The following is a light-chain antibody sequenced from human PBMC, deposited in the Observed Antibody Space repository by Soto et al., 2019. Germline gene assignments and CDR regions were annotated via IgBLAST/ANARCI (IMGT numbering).Light chain of an antibody. Sequence: DIEMTQSPDSLAVSLGERATINCKSSQSVFYSSNNKNYLAWYRQRPGQPPKLLIYWASTRESGVPDRFSGSGSGTDFTLTISSLQAEDVAVYYCQQYYITPLTFGGGTKVEIK. CDR3: QQYYITPLT. J-gene: IGKJ4*01. CDR2: WAS. CDR1: QSVFYSSNNKNY. V-gene: IGKV4-1*01.